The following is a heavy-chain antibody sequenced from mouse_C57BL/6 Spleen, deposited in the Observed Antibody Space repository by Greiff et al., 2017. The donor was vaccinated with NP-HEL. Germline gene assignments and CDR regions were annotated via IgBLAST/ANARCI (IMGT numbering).Heavy chain of an antibody. V-gene: IGHV1-4*01. CDR2: INPSSGYT. J-gene: IGHJ1*03. CDR3: ARGPWYFDV. CDR1: GYTFTNYT. Sequence: VQGVESGAELARPGASVKMSCKASGYTFTNYTMHWVKQRPGQGLEWIGYINPSSGYTKYNQKFKDKATLTADKSSSTAYMQLSSLTSEDSAVYYCARGPWYFDVWGTGTTVTVSS.